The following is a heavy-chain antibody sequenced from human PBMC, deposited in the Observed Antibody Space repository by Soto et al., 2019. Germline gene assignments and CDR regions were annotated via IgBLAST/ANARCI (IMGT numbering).Heavy chain of an antibody. D-gene: IGHD5-12*01. J-gene: IGHJ4*02. CDR2: IKSRPAGGTT. CDR3: VRDSPGYSRGADD. V-gene: IGHV3-15*07. Sequence: VHLVESGGGLVQPGGSLRLPCAASGFSFIDAWMNWVRQVPGKGLEWVGHIKSRPAGGTTVYAAPVQGRFSISRDDSRNTVYLQMNSLRTEDTALYYCVRDSPGYSRGADDWGQGTLVTVSS. CDR1: GFSFIDAW.